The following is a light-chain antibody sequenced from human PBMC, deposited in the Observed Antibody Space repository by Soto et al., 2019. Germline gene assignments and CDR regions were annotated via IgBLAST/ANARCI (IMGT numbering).Light chain of an antibody. Sequence: QSELTQQTLTTDPQVQRVTLSSPGSRSNIGSNTVNWYQQLPGTAPKLLIYSNNQRPSGVPDRFSGSKSGTSASLAISGLQSEDEADYYCAAWDDSLNGNYVFGTGT. CDR2: SNN. V-gene: IGLV1-44*01. J-gene: IGLJ1*01. CDR1: RSNIGSNT. CDR3: AAWDDSLNGNYV.